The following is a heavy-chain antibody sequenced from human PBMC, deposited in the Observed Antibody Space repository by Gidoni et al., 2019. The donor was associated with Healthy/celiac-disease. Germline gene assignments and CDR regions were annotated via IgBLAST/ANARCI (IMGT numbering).Heavy chain of an antibody. CDR2: IITIFGTA. CDR1: GGTFSTYA. D-gene: IGHD6-6*01. J-gene: IGHJ2*01. Sequence: QVQLVQSGAEVKKPGSSVKVSCQASGGTFSTYAISWVRQAPGQGLEWMGGIITIFGTANYAQKFQGRVTITADKSTSTAYMELSSLRSEDTAVYYCASGEIAARDWYFDLWGRGTLVTVSS. V-gene: IGHV1-69*06. CDR3: ASGEIAARDWYFDL.